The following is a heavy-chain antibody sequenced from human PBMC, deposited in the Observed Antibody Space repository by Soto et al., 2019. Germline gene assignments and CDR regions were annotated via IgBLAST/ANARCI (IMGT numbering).Heavy chain of an antibody. CDR2: ISYDGRDK. Sequence: GGSLRLSCAASGFSFSNYAMHWVRQAPGKGLEWVAVISYDGRDKYYEDSVKGRYTTSRDKSKNTLFLQMNSLRAEDTAVYYCARYCRSTSCYDYWGQGTLVTVSS. D-gene: IGHD2-2*01. CDR3: ARYCRSTSCYDY. CDR1: GFSFSNYA. V-gene: IGHV3-30*03. J-gene: IGHJ4*02.